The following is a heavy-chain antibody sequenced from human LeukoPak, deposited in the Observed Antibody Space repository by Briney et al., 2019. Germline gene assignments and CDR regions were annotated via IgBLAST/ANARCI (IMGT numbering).Heavy chain of an antibody. CDR3: AKTSLSDPSGHYYYMDV. Sequence: ASVKVSCKTFGYTFTSYYVHWVRQAPGQGLEWLGIIDPSGGLTSYAQKFQDRVTMSRDVSTTTVDMELRSLTSEDTAVYYCAKTSLSDPSGHYYYMDVWGKGTTVTVSS. CDR2: IDPSGGLT. D-gene: IGHD3-3*01. J-gene: IGHJ6*03. CDR1: GYTFTSYY. V-gene: IGHV1-46*01.